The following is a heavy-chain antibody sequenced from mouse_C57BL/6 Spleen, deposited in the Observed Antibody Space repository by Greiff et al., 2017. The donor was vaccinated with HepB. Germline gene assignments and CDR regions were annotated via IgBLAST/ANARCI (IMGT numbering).Heavy chain of an antibody. V-gene: IGHV1-72*01. CDR1: GYTFSSYW. CDR3: ARKALYYYGSSYDAMDY. CDR2: IDPNSGGT. Sequence: QVQLQQPGAELVKPGASVKLSCKASGYTFSSYWMHWVKQRPGRGLEWIGRIDPNSGGTKYNEKFKSKATLTVDKPSSTAYMQRSSLTSEDSAVYYCARKALYYYGSSYDAMDYWGQGTSVTVSS. J-gene: IGHJ4*01. D-gene: IGHD1-1*01.